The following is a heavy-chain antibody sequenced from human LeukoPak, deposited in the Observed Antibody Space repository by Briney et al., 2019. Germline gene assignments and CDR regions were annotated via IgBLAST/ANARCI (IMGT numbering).Heavy chain of an antibody. CDR1: GGSISSDGYC. J-gene: IGHJ6*03. V-gene: IGHV4-61*02. Sequence: PSETLSLTCTVPGGSISSDGYCWTWIRQPAGKGLEWIGRICSSGSTNYNPSLKSRVTISVDTSKNQFSLELSSVTAADTAVYYCARDPDNYGYYYMEVWGKGTTVTVSS. CDR2: ICSSGST. D-gene: IGHD1-14*01. CDR3: ARDPDNYGYYYMEV.